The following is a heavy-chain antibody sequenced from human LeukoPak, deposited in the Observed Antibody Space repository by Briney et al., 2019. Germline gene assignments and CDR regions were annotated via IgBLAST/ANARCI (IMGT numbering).Heavy chain of an antibody. CDR3: ARVGFTRRVSAPSVAFDI. J-gene: IGHJ3*02. CDR2: IYYSGTS. CDR1: GASITSYF. D-gene: IGHD6-13*01. Sequence: PSQTLSLTCTVSGASITSYFWGWIRQPPGKGLECVGYIYYSGTSKSNPSLRSRPTISVDTSKNQLPLKLNSVTAADTALYYCARVGFTRRVSAPSVAFDIWGRGTMVTVSS. V-gene: IGHV4-59*01.